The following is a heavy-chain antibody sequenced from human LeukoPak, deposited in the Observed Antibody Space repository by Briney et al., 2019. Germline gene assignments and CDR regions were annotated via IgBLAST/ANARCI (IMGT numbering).Heavy chain of an antibody. D-gene: IGHD3-3*01. CDR2: ISAYNGNT. J-gene: IGHJ6*03. CDR3: ARVCYDFWSAITTYYYMDV. V-gene: IGHV1-18*01. Sequence: GSSVKVSCKASGGTFSSYTISWVRQAPGQGLEWMGWISAYNGNTNYAQKLQGRVTMTTDTSTSTAYMELRSLRSDDTAVYYCARVCYDFWSAITTYYYMDVWGKGTTVTVSS. CDR1: GGTFSSYT.